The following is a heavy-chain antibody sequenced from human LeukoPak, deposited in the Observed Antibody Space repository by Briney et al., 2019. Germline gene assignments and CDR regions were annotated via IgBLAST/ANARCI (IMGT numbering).Heavy chain of an antibody. CDR3: ARERTGFYAEY. J-gene: IGHJ4*02. Sequence: GGSLRLSCAASGFTFNSYWMSWVRQAPGKGLEWVANIKQDGSEKYYVDSVKGRFTISRDSPKNTLYLQMNSLRPEDTAVYYCARERTGFYAEYWGQGTLVTVSS. CDR1: GFTFNSYW. D-gene: IGHD3/OR15-3a*01. V-gene: IGHV3-7*01. CDR2: IKQDGSEK.